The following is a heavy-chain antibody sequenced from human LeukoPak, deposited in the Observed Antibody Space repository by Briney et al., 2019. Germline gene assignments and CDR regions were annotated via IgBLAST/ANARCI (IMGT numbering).Heavy chain of an antibody. D-gene: IGHD3-22*01. CDR1: GGSFSGYY. V-gene: IGHV4-34*01. CDR2: INHSGST. Sequence: SETLSLTCAVYGGSFSGYYWSWIRQPPGKGLEWIGEINHSGSTNYNPSLKSRVTISVDTSKNQFSLKLSSVTAADTAVYYCARLGYYYDSSGYKRYPPNYFDYWGQGTLVTVSS. CDR3: ARLGYYYDSSGYKRYPPNYFDY. J-gene: IGHJ4*02.